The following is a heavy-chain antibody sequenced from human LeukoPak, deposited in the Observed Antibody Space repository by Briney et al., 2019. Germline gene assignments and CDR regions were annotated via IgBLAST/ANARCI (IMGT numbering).Heavy chain of an antibody. Sequence: GGSLRLSCATSGFTFSDYSMNWARQVPGKRLEWVAYISSSDGGISYADSVKGRFTIYRDNARDSLYLQMNRLREENTAVYYCARETWGSLRWGQGTLVTVSS. CDR3: ARETWGSLR. V-gene: IGHV3-48*02. CDR1: GFTFSDYS. CDR2: ISSSDGGI. D-gene: IGHD3-16*01. J-gene: IGHJ4*02.